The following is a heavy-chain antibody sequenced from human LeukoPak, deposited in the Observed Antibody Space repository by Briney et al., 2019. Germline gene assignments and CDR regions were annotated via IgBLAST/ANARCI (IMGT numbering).Heavy chain of an antibody. CDR1: GYTFTGYY. Sequence: ASVKVSCKASGYTFTGYYMHWVRQAPGQGLEWMGWSNPNSGGTNYAQKFQGRVTMTRGTSISTAYMELSRLRSDDTAVYYCARASKDIVVVVAAYIDYWGQGTLVTVSS. CDR2: SNPNSGGT. V-gene: IGHV1-2*02. D-gene: IGHD2-15*01. J-gene: IGHJ4*02. CDR3: ARASKDIVVVVAAYIDY.